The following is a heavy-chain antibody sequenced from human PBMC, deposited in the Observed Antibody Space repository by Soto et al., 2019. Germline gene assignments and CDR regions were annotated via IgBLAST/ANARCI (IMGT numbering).Heavy chain of an antibody. CDR1: GASISVDSYY. CDR3: ARDRVISGATFEY. D-gene: IGHD2-2*01. Sequence: SETLSLTCTVSGASISVDSYYWTWIRQPPGKGLEWIGSSYHSGTTYFSPSLKSRATISVDTSKNQFSLKLNSVTAADTAVYYCARDRVISGATFEYWGPGTLVTVSS. J-gene: IGHJ4*02. CDR2: SYHSGTT. V-gene: IGHV4-61*01.